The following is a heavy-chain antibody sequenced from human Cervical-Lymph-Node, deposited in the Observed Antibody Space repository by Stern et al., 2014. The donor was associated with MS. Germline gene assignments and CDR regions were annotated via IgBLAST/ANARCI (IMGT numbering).Heavy chain of an antibody. CDR2: IGTAGDT. CDR1: GFTFSSYD. Sequence: EVKLVESGGGLVQPGGSLRLSCAASGFTFSSYDMHWVRQATGKGLEWVSAIGTAGDTYYPGSVKGRFTIARENAKNSLYLQMNSLRAGDTAVYYCARDRGDGLFDLWGRGTLVTVSS. V-gene: IGHV3-13*01. CDR3: ARDRGDGLFDL. J-gene: IGHJ2*01. D-gene: IGHD5-24*01.